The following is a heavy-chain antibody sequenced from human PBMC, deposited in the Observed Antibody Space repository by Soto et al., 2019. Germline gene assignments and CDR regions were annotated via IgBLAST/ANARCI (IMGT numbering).Heavy chain of an antibody. V-gene: IGHV4-31*03. CDR3: ARTKCSGGSCYSWSLEY. D-gene: IGHD2-15*01. CDR2: MYYSEST. J-gene: IGHJ4*02. Sequence: PSETLSLTCTVSGGSITTGGYYWSWILQLPGKGLEWIGHMYYSESTYYNPSLKSRVSISLDTSKNQFSLKLSFVTAADTAMYYCARTKCSGGSCYSWSLEYWGQGIPVTVSS. CDR1: GGSITTGGYY.